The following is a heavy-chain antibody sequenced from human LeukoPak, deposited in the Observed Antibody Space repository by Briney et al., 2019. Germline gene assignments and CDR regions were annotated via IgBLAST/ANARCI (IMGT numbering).Heavy chain of an antibody. Sequence: PGGSLRLSCAASGFTFSDAWMYWIRQAPGKGLEWVSYIRSGSSNIHYADSVKGRFTISRDNAKNSMYLQMNSLRDEDTAVYYCARDQTGDFWGQGTLVTVSS. D-gene: IGHD7-27*01. CDR2: IRSGSSNI. CDR3: ARDQTGDF. V-gene: IGHV3-48*02. CDR1: GFTFSDAW. J-gene: IGHJ4*02.